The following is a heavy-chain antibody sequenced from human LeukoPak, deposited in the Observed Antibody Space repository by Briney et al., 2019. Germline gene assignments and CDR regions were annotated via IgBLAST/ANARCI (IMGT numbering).Heavy chain of an antibody. CDR1: GGSISSYY. Sequence: SETLSLTCTVSGGSISSYYWSWIRQPPGKGLEWIGEINHSGSTNYNPSLKSRVTISVDTSKNQFSLKLSSVTAADTAVYYCARQSRAVYCSSTSCRGWGFFDYWGQGTLVTVSS. J-gene: IGHJ4*02. CDR2: INHSGST. CDR3: ARQSRAVYCSSTSCRGWGFFDY. V-gene: IGHV4-34*01. D-gene: IGHD2-2*01.